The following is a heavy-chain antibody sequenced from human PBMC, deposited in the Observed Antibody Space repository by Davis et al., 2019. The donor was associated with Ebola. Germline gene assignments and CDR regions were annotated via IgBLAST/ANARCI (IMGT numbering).Heavy chain of an antibody. CDR1: GGSFSGYY. J-gene: IGHJ4*02. Sequence: PSETLSLTCAVYGGSFSGYYWSWIRQPPGKGLEWIGEINHSGSTNYNPSLKSRVTISVDTSKNQFSLKLSSVTAADTAVYYCAREPRREMATIRGFDYWGQGTLVTVSS. CDR3: AREPRREMATIRGFDY. D-gene: IGHD5-24*01. CDR2: INHSGST. V-gene: IGHV4-34*01.